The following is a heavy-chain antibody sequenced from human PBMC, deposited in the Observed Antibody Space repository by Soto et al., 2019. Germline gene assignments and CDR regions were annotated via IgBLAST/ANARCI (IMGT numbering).Heavy chain of an antibody. V-gene: IGHV4-4*02. J-gene: IGHJ5*02. CDR2: IYHSGST. Sequence: QVQLQESGPGLVKPSGTLSLTCAVSGGSISSSNWWSWVRQPPGKGLEWIGEIYHSGSTNYNPSLKSRVTISLDKSTHQFSLKLSSVTAADTAVYYCATAPPARSNWFDPWGQGTLVTVSS. CDR1: GGSISSSNW. CDR3: ATAPPARSNWFDP. D-gene: IGHD2-15*01.